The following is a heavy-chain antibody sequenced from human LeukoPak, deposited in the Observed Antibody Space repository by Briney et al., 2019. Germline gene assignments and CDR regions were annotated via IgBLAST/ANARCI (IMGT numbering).Heavy chain of an antibody. V-gene: IGHV3-64*01. CDR3: AKDPDKAMDPDWFDS. J-gene: IGHJ5*01. Sequence: GGSLRLSCAASGFTFSSYAMHWVRQAPGKGLEYVSAISSNGGSTYYANSVKGRFTISRDNSENTVYLQMNSLRADDTAFYYCAKDPDKAMDPDWFDSWGQGTLVTVSS. CDR2: ISSNGGST. D-gene: IGHD5-18*01. CDR1: GFTFSSYA.